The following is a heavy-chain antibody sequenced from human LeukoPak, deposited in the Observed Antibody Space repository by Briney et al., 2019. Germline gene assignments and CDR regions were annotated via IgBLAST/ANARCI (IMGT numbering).Heavy chain of an antibody. CDR3: AKDPPTYYYDSSGFHPFDY. D-gene: IGHD3-22*01. J-gene: IGHJ4*02. CDR2: ISGSGGST. CDR1: GFTFSSYA. Sequence: QAGGSLRLSCAASGFTFSSYAMSWVRQAPGKGLEWVSAISGSGGSTYYADSVKGRFTISRDNSKNTLCLQMNSLRAEDTAVYYCAKDPPTYYYDSSGFHPFDYWGQGTLVTVSS. V-gene: IGHV3-23*01.